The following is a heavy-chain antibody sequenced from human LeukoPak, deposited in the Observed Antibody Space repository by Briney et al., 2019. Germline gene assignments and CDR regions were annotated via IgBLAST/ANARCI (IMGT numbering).Heavy chain of an antibody. D-gene: IGHD4-17*01. V-gene: IGHV5-51*01. CDR3: ARHLDGGDTTVTMDWFDP. Sequence: GESLKISCKGSGYSFTSYWIGWVRQMPGKGLEWMGIIYPGDSDTRYSPSFQGQVTISADKSISTAYLQWSSLKASNTAMYYCARHLDGGDTTVTMDWFDPWGQGTLVTVSS. CDR2: IYPGDSDT. CDR1: GYSFTSYW. J-gene: IGHJ5*02.